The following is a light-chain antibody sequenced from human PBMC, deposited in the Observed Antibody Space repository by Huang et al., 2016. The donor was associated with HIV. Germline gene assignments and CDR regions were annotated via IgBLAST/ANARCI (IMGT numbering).Light chain of an antibody. CDR3: LQHNTYPWM. J-gene: IGKJ1*01. CDR1: QDIANS. Sequence: DIQMTQTPSAMSASVGDRVTITCRASQDIANSLAWFQQKPGKVPRPLIYGTSTLRSGVPSRFSDSGSGTEFTLTISSLQPEDFATYYCLQHNTYPWMFGQGTKVEVK. CDR2: GTS. V-gene: IGKV1-17*03.